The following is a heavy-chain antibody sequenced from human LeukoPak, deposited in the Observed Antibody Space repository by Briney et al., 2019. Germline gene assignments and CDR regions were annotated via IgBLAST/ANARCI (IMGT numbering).Heavy chain of an antibody. J-gene: IGHJ4*02. CDR3: ASNSGSYYEFDY. CDR2: IYYSGST. Sequence: SETLSLTCTVSGGSISSYYWSWIRQPPGKGLEWIGYIYYSGSTYYNPSLKSRVTISVDTSKNQFSLKLSSVTAADTAVYYCASNSGSYYEFDYWGQGTLVTVSS. CDR1: GGSISSYY. D-gene: IGHD1-26*01. V-gene: IGHV4-59*06.